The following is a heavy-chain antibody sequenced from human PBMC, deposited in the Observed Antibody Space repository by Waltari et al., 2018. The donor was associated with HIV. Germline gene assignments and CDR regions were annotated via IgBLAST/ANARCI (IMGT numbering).Heavy chain of an antibody. CDR3: AREVAAAGTFDY. CDR1: GYRFSGYW. D-gene: IGHD6-13*01. V-gene: IGHV5-51*01. CDR2: IYPGDSDL. J-gene: IGHJ4*02. Sequence: EVQLEQSGAEVKKPGESLKISCKGSGYRFSGYWIGGVRQMPGKGLEWMGIIYPGDSDLNYSPSFQGQVTISADRSISTVYLQWSSLRAEDTAVYYCAREVAAAGTFDYWGQGTLVTVSS.